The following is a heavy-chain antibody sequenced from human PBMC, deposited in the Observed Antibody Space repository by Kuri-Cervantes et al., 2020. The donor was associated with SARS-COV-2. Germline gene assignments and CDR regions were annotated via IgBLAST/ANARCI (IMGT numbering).Heavy chain of an antibody. Sequence: GGSLRLSCAASGFTFSSYAMHWVRQAPGKGLEWVAVISYDGSNKYYADSVKGRFTISRDNSKNTLYLQMNSLRAEDTAVYYCAKDGRMITFGDAFDIWGQGTMVTVSS. J-gene: IGHJ3*02. CDR3: AKDGRMITFGDAFDI. D-gene: IGHD3-16*01. V-gene: IGHV3-30-3*01. CDR1: GFTFSSYA. CDR2: ISYDGSNK.